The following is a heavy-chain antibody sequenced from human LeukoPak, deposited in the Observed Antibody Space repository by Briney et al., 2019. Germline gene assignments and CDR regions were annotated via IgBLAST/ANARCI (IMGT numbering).Heavy chain of an antibody. J-gene: IGHJ4*02. V-gene: IGHV3-48*03. Sequence: GGSLRLSCVVSGFTFSDYEMAGVRQAPGMGLEWISYISNSGDTIRYADAVKGRFAISRDNAKNSVSLQMNSLRADDTGLYFCAGGPQYSGSYGDWGQGTLVTVSS. CDR3: AGGPQYSGSYGD. CDR1: GFTFSDYE. CDR2: ISNSGDTI. D-gene: IGHD1-26*01.